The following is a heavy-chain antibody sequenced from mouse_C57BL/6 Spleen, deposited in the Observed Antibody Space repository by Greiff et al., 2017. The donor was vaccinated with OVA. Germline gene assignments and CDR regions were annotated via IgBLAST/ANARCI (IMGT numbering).Heavy chain of an antibody. CDR2: IYPRDGST. CDR3: ARAGYYGSSYYFDY. CDR1: GYTLTSYD. J-gene: IGHJ2*01. D-gene: IGHD1-1*01. Sequence: VQLQQSGPELVKPGASVKLSCKASGYTLTSYDINWVKQRPGQGLEWIGWIYPRDGSTKYNEKFKGKATLTVDTSSSTAYMELHSLTSEDSAVYFCARAGYYGSSYYFDYWGQGTTLTVSS. V-gene: IGHV1-85*01.